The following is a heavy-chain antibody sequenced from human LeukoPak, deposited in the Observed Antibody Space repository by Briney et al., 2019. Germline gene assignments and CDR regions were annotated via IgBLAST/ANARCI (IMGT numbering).Heavy chain of an antibody. V-gene: IGHV1-2*02. CDR1: GYIFSDYY. CDR3: VSCTVGNSDVASFDY. CDR2: ISRRSGAT. D-gene: IGHD2-8*01. J-gene: IGHJ4*02. Sequence: ASVKVSCKACGYIFSDYYIHWVRQAPGRGFEWMGWISRRSGATKIAERFQGRVTLTRDTSISTAYVELTNLASDDTAVYYCVSCTVGNSDVASFDYWGQGTLVIVSS.